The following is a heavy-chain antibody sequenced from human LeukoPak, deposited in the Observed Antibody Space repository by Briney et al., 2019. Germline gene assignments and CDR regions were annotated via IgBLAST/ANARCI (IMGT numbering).Heavy chain of an antibody. D-gene: IGHD5-18*01. J-gene: IGHJ4*02. CDR3: ASGYSYGFDY. CDR1: GASISSSSYY. CDR2: IYYSGST. V-gene: IGHV4-61*05. Sequence: PSETLSLTCTVSGASISSSSYYWGWIRQSPGKGLEWIGYIYYSGSTNYNPSLKSRVTISVDTSKNQFSLKLSSVTAADTAVYYCASGYSYGFDYWGQGTLVTVSS.